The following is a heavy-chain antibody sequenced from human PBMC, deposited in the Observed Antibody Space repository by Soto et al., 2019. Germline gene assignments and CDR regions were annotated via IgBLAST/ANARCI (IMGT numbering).Heavy chain of an antibody. CDR3: AKDRRAGGNYGFYSDF. CDR2: SSATGAGT. Sequence: EVQLLESGGGLVQPGGSLRLSCAASGFTFSSYGMTWVRQAPGKGLEWASFSSATGAGTYYADSVKGRFTISRDNSKNTLYLKMTSLRADDTAVYYCAKDRRAGGNYGFYSDFWGQGALVIVSS. D-gene: IGHD1-7*01. CDR1: GFTFSSYG. J-gene: IGHJ4*02. V-gene: IGHV3-23*01.